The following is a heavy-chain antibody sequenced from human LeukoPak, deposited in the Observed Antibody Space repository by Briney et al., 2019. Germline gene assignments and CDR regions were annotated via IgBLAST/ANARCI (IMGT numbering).Heavy chain of an antibody. Sequence: GGSLRLSCAASGFTFSSYSMNWVRQAPGKGLEWVSSVSTSSSYIYHADSVKGRFTISRDNAKNALNLQMNSLRAEDTAVYYCARDLGQYYDTSDNWFDPWGQGTLVTVSS. CDR2: VSTSSSYI. CDR3: ARDLGQYYDTSDNWFDP. V-gene: IGHV3-21*01. J-gene: IGHJ5*02. D-gene: IGHD3-22*01. CDR1: GFTFSSYS.